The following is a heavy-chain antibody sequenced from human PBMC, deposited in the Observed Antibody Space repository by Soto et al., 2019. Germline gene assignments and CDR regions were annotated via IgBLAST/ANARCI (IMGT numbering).Heavy chain of an antibody. Sequence: GGSLRLSCAASGFTFSSYAMSWVRQAPGKGLEWVSAISGSGGSTYYADSVKGRFTISRDNSKNTLYLQMNSLRAEDTAVYYCTAQFLEWLLSPNWFDLWGQGTLVTASS. CDR1: GFTFSSYA. J-gene: IGHJ5*02. CDR3: TAQFLEWLLSPNWFDL. D-gene: IGHD3-3*01. V-gene: IGHV3-23*01. CDR2: ISGSGGST.